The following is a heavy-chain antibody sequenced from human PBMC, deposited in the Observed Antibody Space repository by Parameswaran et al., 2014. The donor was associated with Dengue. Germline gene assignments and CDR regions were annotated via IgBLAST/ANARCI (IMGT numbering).Heavy chain of an antibody. Sequence: WVRQAPGQGLEWMGWISAHDGDTNYAQKFQDRVTTTTDTSTNTAYMELRSLRSDDTAVYYCARTAYYYHSRGNNYFDYWGQATLVTVSS. CDR3: ARTAYYYHSRGNNYFDY. D-gene: IGHD3-22*01. CDR2: ISAHDGDT. V-gene: IGHV1-18*01. J-gene: IGHJ4*02.